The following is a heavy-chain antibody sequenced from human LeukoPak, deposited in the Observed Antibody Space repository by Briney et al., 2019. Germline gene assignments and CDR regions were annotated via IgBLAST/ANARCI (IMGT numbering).Heavy chain of an antibody. D-gene: IGHD3-22*01. V-gene: IGHV3-74*01. J-gene: IGHJ1*01. CDR1: GFTFSRYW. CDR2: IKSDGKT. Sequence: GGSLRLSCEASGFTFSRYWMHWVRQAPGKGLVWVSRIKSDGKTNYADSVKGRFTISRDNAKNTVSLQMDSLRAEDTGVYYCARAPSEVGGYYPEYFRHWGQSTLVTVSS. CDR3: ARAPSEVGGYYPEYFRH.